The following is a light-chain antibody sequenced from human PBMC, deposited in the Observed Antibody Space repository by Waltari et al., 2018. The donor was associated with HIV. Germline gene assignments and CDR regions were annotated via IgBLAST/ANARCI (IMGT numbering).Light chain of an antibody. Sequence: QPVLTQPPSASASLGASVTLTCTLSSGLTTYKVDWYQQRPDIGPRFVVRVGPGGAVGSAGDGIPDRFSVLGSGLNRSLTIKDIQEEDEGDYYCGADHGSGSNFVWVFGGGTHLTVL. CDR2: VGPGGAVG. CDR3: GADHGSGSNFVWV. CDR1: SGLTTYK. J-gene: IGLJ3*02. V-gene: IGLV9-49*03.